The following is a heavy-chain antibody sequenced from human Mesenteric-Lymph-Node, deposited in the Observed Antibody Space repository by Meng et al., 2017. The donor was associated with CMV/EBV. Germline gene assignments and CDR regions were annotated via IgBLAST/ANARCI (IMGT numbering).Heavy chain of an antibody. J-gene: IGHJ5*02. CDR1: GGSISSYY. CDR3: ARFVGGTTWFDP. Sequence: SETLSLTCTVSGGSISSYYWTWIRQPPGKGLEWVGYISYIGSTNYNPSLKSRVTISLDTSKNQFSLKLSSVTAADTAFYYCARFVGGTTWFDPWGQGTLVTVSS. D-gene: IGHD1/OR15-1a*01. CDR2: ISYIGST. V-gene: IGHV4-59*01.